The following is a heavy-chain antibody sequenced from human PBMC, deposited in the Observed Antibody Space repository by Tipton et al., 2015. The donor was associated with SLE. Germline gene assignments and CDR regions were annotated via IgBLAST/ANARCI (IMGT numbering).Heavy chain of an antibody. V-gene: IGHV3-23*01. CDR2: ISHRDDVT. J-gene: IGHJ6*02. CDR3: AKEGKVAYYYYYGMDV. CDR1: GFTFGSYT. Sequence: SLRLSCAASGFTFGSYTMIWVRQAPGKGLEWVSGISHRDDVTWYADPVRGRFTISRDNSKNTLYLQMNSLRAEDTAVYYCAKEGKVAYYYYYGMDVWGQGTTVTVSS. D-gene: IGHD2-15*01.